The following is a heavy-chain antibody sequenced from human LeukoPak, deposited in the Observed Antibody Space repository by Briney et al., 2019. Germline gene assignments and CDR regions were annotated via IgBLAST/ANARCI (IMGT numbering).Heavy chain of an antibody. CDR2: INPNSGGT. CDR3: ARGYSSGNNDFWSGYYGY. J-gene: IGHJ4*02. Sequence: GASVKVSCKASGYTFTGYYMHWVRQAPGQGLEGMGWINPNSGGTNYAQKFQGRVTMTRDTSISTAYMELSRLRSDDTAVYYCARGYSSGNNDFWSGYYGYWGQGTLVTVSS. V-gene: IGHV1-2*02. D-gene: IGHD3-3*01. CDR1: GYTFTGYY.